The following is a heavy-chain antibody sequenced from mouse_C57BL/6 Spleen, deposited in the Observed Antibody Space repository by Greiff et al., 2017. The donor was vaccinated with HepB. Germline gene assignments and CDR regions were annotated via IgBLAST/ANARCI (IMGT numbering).Heavy chain of an antibody. Sequence: QVQLQHPGAELVKPGASVKLSCKASGYTFTSYWMHWVKQRPGQGLEWIGMIHPNSGSTNYNEKFKSKATLTVDKSSSTAYMQLSSLTSEDSAVYYCARITTVVAYYFDYWGQGTTLTVSS. CDR3: ARITTVVAYYFDY. CDR2: IHPNSGST. J-gene: IGHJ2*01. CDR1: GYTFTSYW. V-gene: IGHV1-64*01. D-gene: IGHD1-1*01.